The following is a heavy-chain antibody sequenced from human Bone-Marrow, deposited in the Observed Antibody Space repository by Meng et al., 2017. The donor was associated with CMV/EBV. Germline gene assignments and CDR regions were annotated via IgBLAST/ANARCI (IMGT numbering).Heavy chain of an antibody. CDR1: GFTFSSHW. J-gene: IGHJ2*01. V-gene: IGHV3-74*01. CDR2: IYIDGSST. CDR3: ARGALAVYCSGGSCYSDWYVEL. Sequence: GESLKISCAASGFTFSSHWMHWVRQAPGKGLVWVSRIYIDGSSTSYADSVKGRFTISRDNAKNTLYLQMNSLRAEDTALYYCARGALAVYCSGGSCYSDWYVELWGHGTLVTVSS. D-gene: IGHD2-15*01.